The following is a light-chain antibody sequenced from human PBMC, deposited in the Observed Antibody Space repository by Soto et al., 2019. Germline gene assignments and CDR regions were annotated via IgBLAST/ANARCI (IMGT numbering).Light chain of an antibody. CDR1: QGVSGSY. Sequence: EIVLTQSPGTLSLSPGERATLSCRASQGVSGSYLAWYQQKPVQAPRLLIYGASSRATGIPNRFSGSESGTDFTLTNNRLEPEDFAVYYCQHYGSSPRTFGQGTKVEIK. V-gene: IGKV3-20*01. CDR3: QHYGSSPRT. J-gene: IGKJ1*01. CDR2: GAS.